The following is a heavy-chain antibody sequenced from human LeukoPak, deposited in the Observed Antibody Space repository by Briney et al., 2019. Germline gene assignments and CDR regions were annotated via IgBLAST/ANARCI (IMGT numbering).Heavy chain of an antibody. V-gene: IGHV3-7*01. Sequence: GGSLRLSCAASGFTFSSYWMSWVRQAPGKGLEWVANIKQDGSEKYYVDSVKGRFTISRDNDKNSLYLQMNRLRAEDTAVYYCARPRGCGTSRCNNFDYWGQGTLVTVSS. D-gene: IGHD2-21*01. CDR2: IKQDGSEK. CDR1: GFTFSSYW. CDR3: ARPRGCGTSRCNNFDY. J-gene: IGHJ4*02.